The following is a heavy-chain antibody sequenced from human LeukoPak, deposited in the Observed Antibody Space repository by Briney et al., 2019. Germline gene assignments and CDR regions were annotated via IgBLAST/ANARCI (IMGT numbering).Heavy chain of an antibody. CDR1: GGSFSGYY. Sequence: PSETLSLTCAVYGGSFSGYYWSWIRQPPGKRLEWIGEINHSGSTSYNPSLKSRVTISVDTSKNQFSLKLSSVTAADTAVYYCARGYKLSAYYYYYYMDVWGKGTTVTVSS. CDR2: INHSGST. V-gene: IGHV4-34*01. J-gene: IGHJ6*03. D-gene: IGHD1-14*01. CDR3: ARGYKLSAYYYYYYMDV.